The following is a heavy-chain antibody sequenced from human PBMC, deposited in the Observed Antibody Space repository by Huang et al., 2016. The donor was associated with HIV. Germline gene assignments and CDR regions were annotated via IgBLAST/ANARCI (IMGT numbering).Heavy chain of an antibody. J-gene: IGHJ3*02. CDR1: GGSIPSSSYY. V-gene: IGHV4-39*01. Sequence: QLQLQGSGPGLVKTSETLSLTCTVSGGSIPSSSYYWGCIRQPPGKGLAWDGRLYYSGSTDYNPSLKSRVTVSVDTSKNQFSLKLSSVTAADTAVYYCARHFSYYDSSGYTPWDAFDIWGQGTMVTVSS. CDR3: ARHFSYYDSSGYTPWDAFDI. CDR2: LYYSGST. D-gene: IGHD3-22*01.